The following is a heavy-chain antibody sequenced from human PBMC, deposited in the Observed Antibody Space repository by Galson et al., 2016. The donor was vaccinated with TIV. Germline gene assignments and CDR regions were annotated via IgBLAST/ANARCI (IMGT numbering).Heavy chain of an antibody. Sequence: SLRLSCAASGSSFSSFAMSWVRQAPGKGLEWVASISGSGGHTHYGDSVQGRFTISRDDSKNALYLQMNSLRADDTAVYYCAKSLFHTIEFGGLTVIFDYWGQGTLVTVSS. CDR3: AKSLFHTIEFGGLTVIFDY. J-gene: IGHJ4*02. D-gene: IGHD3-16*02. CDR1: GSSFSSFA. CDR2: ISGSGGHT. V-gene: IGHV3-23*01.